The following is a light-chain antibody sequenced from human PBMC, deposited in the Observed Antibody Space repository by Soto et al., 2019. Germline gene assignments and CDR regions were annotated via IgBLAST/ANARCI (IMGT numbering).Light chain of an antibody. CDR2: DAS. V-gene: IGKV1-13*02. J-gene: IGKJ4*01. CDR1: QGISSA. Sequence: AIQLTQSPSSLSASVGDRVTITCRASQGISSALAWYQQKPGKAPKLLIYDASSLESGVPSRFSGSGPGTDFTLTISSLQPEDFATYYCQQFNSYPPLTFGGGTKVEIK. CDR3: QQFNSYPPLT.